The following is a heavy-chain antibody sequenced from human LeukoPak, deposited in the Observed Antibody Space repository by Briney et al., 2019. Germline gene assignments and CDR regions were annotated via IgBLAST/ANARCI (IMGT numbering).Heavy chain of an antibody. J-gene: IGHJ5*02. Sequence: SETLSLTCTVSGGSISSYYWSWIRQPPGKGLEWIGYIYYSGSTNYNPSLKSRVTISVDTSKNQFSLKLSSVTAADTAVYYCARDPTPPGITTLPWGQGTLVTVSS. CDR1: GGSISSYY. D-gene: IGHD2/OR15-2a*01. CDR2: IYYSGST. V-gene: IGHV4-59*01. CDR3: ARDPTPPGITTLP.